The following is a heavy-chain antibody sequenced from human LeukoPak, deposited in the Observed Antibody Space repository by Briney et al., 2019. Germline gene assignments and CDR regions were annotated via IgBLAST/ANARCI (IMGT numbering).Heavy chain of an antibody. CDR3: ARGVSCGWSPAY. D-gene: IGHD6-19*01. Sequence: ASVKDSCEASRYTSTGDYVHWVRQAPGQGLEWMGWINPNSGGTNYAQKFQGRVTMTRDTSISTAYMELSRLRSDDTAVYYCARGVSCGWSPAYWGQRCLVTVSS. V-gene: IGHV1-2*02. CDR1: RYTSTGDY. J-gene: IGHJ4*02. CDR2: INPNSGGT.